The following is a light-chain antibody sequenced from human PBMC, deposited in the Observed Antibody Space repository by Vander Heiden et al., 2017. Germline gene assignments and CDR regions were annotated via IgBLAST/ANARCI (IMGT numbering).Light chain of an antibody. CDR2: GAS. CDR3: HQYGSSPFT. Sequence: EIVLTQSPGTLSLSPGERATLSCRASQSVSSSYLAWYQQKPGQTPRLPIYGASSRATGIPDRFSGRGSGADFTLTISSLEPEDFAVYYCHQYGSSPFTFGPGTTVDIK. V-gene: IGKV3-20*01. J-gene: IGKJ3*01. CDR1: QSVSSSY.